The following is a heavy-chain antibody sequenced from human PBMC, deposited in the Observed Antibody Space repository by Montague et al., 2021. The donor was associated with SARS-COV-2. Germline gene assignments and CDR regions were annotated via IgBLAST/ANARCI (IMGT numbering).Heavy chain of an antibody. CDR1: GGSISSSSYY. Sequence: SETLSLTCTVSGGSISSSSYYWGWIRQPPGKGLDWIGSVYYSGSTYYNPSPKIPVTISVDTSKNQFSLKLSSVTAADTAVYYCARDGSFRPGLLIGPRHYYYGMDVWGQGTTVTVSS. D-gene: IGHD3-9*01. J-gene: IGHJ6*02. V-gene: IGHV4-39*07. CDR2: VYYSGST. CDR3: ARDGSFRPGLLIGPRHYYYGMDV.